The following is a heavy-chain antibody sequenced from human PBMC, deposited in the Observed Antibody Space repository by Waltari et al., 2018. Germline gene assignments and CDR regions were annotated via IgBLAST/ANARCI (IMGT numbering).Heavy chain of an antibody. CDR1: GFTFDDYA. CDR2: ISWNSGRI. Sequence: EVQLVESGGGLVQPGRSLRLSCAASGFTFDDYAMHWVRQAPRKGLEWVSVISWNSGRIGYADSVKGRFTISRDNAKNSLYLQMNSLRAEDMALYYCAKGSGGGWYYFDYWGQGTLVTVSS. D-gene: IGHD6-19*01. J-gene: IGHJ4*02. CDR3: AKGSGGGWYYFDY. V-gene: IGHV3-9*03.